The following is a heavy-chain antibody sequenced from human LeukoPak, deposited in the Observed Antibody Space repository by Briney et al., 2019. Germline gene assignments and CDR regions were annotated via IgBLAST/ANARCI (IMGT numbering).Heavy chain of an antibody. D-gene: IGHD3-22*01. Sequence: SETLSLTCTVSGGSISSSSYYWGWIRQPPGKGLEWIGSIYYSGSTYYNPSLKSRVTISVDTSKNQFSLKLSSVTAADTAVYYCARDSSSGYLYWGQGTLVTVSS. V-gene: IGHV4-39*07. J-gene: IGHJ4*02. CDR2: IYYSGST. CDR3: ARDSSSGYLY. CDR1: GGSISSSSYY.